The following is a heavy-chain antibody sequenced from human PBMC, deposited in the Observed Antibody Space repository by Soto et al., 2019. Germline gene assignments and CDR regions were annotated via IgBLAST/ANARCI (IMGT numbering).Heavy chain of an antibody. J-gene: IGHJ4*02. V-gene: IGHV3-66*01. Sequence: GGSLRLSCAASGFTVSTKYMSWVRQAPGKGLEWVSVIYSGGSTFYADSVRGRFTISRDNSKNTVNLQMNSLRAEDTAVYYCARDPWAADYWGQGTLITVSS. D-gene: IGHD6-25*01. CDR1: GFTVSTKY. CDR3: ARDPWAADY. CDR2: IYSGGST.